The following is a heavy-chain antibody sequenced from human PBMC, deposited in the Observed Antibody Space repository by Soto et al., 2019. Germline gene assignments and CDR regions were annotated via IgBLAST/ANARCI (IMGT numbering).Heavy chain of an antibody. CDR2: IIPILGIA. CDR3: ARDNAPDYYYGMDV. D-gene: IGHD2-8*01. CDR1: GGTFSSYT. J-gene: IGHJ6*02. Sequence: QVQLVQSGTEVKKPGSSVKVSCKASGGTFSSYTISWVRQAPGQGLEWMGRIIPILGIANYAQKFQGRVPITEDKSTSTAYMELSSLRSEDTAVYYCARDNAPDYYYGMDVWGQGTTVTVSS. V-gene: IGHV1-69*08.